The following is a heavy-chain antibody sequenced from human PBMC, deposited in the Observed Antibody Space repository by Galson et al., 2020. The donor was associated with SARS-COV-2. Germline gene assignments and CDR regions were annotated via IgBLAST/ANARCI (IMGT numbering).Heavy chain of an antibody. Sequence: SQASETLSLTCAVYGGSFSGYYWSWIRQPPGKGLEWIGEINHSGSTNYNPSLKSRVTISVDTSKNQFSLKLSSVTAADTAVYYCARDHYYGSGSYYKDGSQIDYWGQGTLVTVSS. CDR1: GGSFSGYY. CDR2: INHSGST. CDR3: ARDHYYGSGSYYKDGSQIDY. V-gene: IGHV4-34*01. J-gene: IGHJ4*02. D-gene: IGHD3-10*01.